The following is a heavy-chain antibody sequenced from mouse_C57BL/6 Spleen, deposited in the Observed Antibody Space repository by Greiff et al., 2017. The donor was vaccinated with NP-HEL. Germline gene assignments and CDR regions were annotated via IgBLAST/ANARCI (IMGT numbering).Heavy chain of an antibody. D-gene: IGHD2-4*01. J-gene: IGHJ4*01. CDR1: GYTFTSYW. CDR2: IYPGSGST. CDR3: ARYHDYNAMDY. Sequence: VQLQQPGAELVKPGASVKMSCKASGYTFTSYWITWVKQRPGQGLEWIGDIYPGSGSTNYNEKFKSKATLTVDTSSSTAYMQLRSLTSEDSAVYYGARYHDYNAMDYWGQGTSVTVSS. V-gene: IGHV1-55*01.